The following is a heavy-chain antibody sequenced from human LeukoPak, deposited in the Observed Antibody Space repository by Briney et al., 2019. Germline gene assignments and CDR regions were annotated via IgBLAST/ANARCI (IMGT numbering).Heavy chain of an antibody. CDR2: IYHSGGT. J-gene: IGHJ4*02. Sequence: GSLRLSCAASGFTVSSNYMSWVRQPPGKGLEWIGEIYHSGGTNYNPSLESRVTISLDKSENQFSLKLTSVTAADTAVYYCARDLRGMVDYWGQGTLVTVSS. CDR1: GFTVSSNY. CDR3: ARDLRGMVDY. V-gene: IGHV4-4*02. D-gene: IGHD3-16*01.